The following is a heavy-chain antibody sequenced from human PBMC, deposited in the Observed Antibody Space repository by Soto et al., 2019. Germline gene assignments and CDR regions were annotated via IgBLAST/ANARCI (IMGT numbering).Heavy chain of an antibody. CDR1: GGTFSSYA. CDR2: IIPIFGTA. J-gene: IGHJ2*01. D-gene: IGHD4-17*01. Sequence: QVQLVQSGAEVKKPGSSVKVSCKASGGTFSSYAISWVRQAPGQGLEWMGGIIPIFGTANYAQKFQGRVTITADESTSPAYMELSSLRSEDTAVYYCARGTTVVTTFHWYFDLWGRGTLVTVSS. V-gene: IGHV1-69*01. CDR3: ARGTTVVTTFHWYFDL.